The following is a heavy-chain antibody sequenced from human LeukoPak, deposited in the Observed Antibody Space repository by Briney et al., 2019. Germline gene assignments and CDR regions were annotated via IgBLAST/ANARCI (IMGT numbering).Heavy chain of an antibody. CDR3: ATETNGRHYDY. Sequence: GGSLRLSCTTSGLTFSTPGFNWVRQAPGKGLEWVASIGPTGFDRYHADSIKGRFTIFRDNANNFLYLQMDSLRAEDTAVYYCATETNGRHYDYWGQGTLLTVSS. J-gene: IGHJ4*02. CDR1: GLTFSTPG. CDR2: IGPTGFDR. V-gene: IGHV3-21*06. D-gene: IGHD1-14*01.